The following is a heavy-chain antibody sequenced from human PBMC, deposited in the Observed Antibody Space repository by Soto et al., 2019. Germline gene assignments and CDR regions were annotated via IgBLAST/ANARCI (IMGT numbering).Heavy chain of an antibody. CDR3: ARDSYYYDSSGEEKYFQH. D-gene: IGHD3-22*01. V-gene: IGHV1-18*01. J-gene: IGHJ1*01. CDR1: GYTFTSYG. Sequence: ASVKVSCKASGYTFTSYGISWVRQAPGQGLEWMGWISAYNGNTNYAQKLQGRVTMTTDTSTSTAYMELRSLRSDDTAVYYCARDSYYYDSSGEEKYFQHWGQGTLVTVSS. CDR2: ISAYNGNT.